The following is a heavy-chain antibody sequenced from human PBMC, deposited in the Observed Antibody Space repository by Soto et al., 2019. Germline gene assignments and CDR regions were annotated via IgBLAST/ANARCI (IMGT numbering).Heavy chain of an antibody. J-gene: IGHJ4*02. V-gene: IGHV3-33*01. CDR2: IWYDGSNT. CDR3: VRDHETYFDWSYPFCFDY. D-gene: IGHD3-9*01. Sequence: QVQLVESGGGVVQPGRSLRLSCAATGFTFSRHGMHWVRQSPGKGLEWVAGIWYDGSNTFYVDSVKGRFTISKDNSKNTLSLQMNSLRAEDTAVYYCVRDHETYFDWSYPFCFDYWGQGILVTVSS. CDR1: GFTFSRHG.